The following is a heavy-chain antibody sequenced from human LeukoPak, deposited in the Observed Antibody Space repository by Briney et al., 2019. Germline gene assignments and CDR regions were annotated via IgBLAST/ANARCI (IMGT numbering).Heavy chain of an antibody. CDR1: GGTFSSYA. V-gene: IGHV1-8*02. CDR2: MNPNSGNT. J-gene: IGHJ4*02. CDR3: ARNTAVAGTGFDY. Sequence: ASVKVSCKASGGTFSSYAISWVRQAPGQGLEWMGWMNPNSGNTGYAQKFQGRVTMTRNTSISTAYMELSSLRSEDTAVYYCARNTAVAGTGFDYWGQGTLVTVSS. D-gene: IGHD6-19*01.